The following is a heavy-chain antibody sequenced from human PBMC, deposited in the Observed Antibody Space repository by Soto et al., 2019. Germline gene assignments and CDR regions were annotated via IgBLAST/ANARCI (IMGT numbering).Heavy chain of an antibody. Sequence: QVQLVQSGAEVKKPGASVKVSCKASGYTFTSYDINWVRQATGQGLEWMGWMNPNSGNTGYAQKFQGRVTMTRNTSIITAYMELSSLRSEDTAVYYCARGDYDFWSGYSRPYYYYGMDVWGQGTTVTVSS. CDR3: ARGDYDFWSGYSRPYYYYGMDV. CDR1: GYTFTSYD. D-gene: IGHD3-3*01. V-gene: IGHV1-8*01. J-gene: IGHJ6*02. CDR2: MNPNSGNT.